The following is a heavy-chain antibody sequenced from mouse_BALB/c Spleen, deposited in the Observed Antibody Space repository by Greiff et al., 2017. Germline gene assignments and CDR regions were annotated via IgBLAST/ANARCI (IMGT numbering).Heavy chain of an antibody. CDR3: AREGELAYYFDY. Sequence: EVQLVESGPGLVKPSQSLSLTCTVTGYSITSYYAWNWIRQFPGNKLEWMGYISYSGSTSYNPSLKSRISITRDTSKNQFFLQLNSVTTEDTATYYCAREGELAYYFDYWGQGTTLTVSS. J-gene: IGHJ2*01. CDR2: ISYSGST. CDR1: GYSITSYYA. V-gene: IGHV3-2*02. D-gene: IGHD4-1*01.